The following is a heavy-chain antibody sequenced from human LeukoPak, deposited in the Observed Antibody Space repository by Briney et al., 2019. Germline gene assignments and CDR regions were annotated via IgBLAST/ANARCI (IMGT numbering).Heavy chain of an antibody. V-gene: IGHV4-30-2*05. D-gene: IGHD2-15*01. Sequence: SETLSLTCTVSGGSISSGGYYWSWIRQPPGKGLEWIGYIYHSGSTYYNPSLKSRITINPDTSKNQFSLQLKSVTPDDTAVYYCAKEAIVPHFDYWGQGILVTVSS. CDR3: AKEAIVPHFDY. J-gene: IGHJ4*02. CDR1: GGSISSGGYY. CDR2: IYHSGST.